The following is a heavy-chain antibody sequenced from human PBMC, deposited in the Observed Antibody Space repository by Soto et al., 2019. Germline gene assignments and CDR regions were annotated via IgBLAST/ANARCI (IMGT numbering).Heavy chain of an antibody. J-gene: IGHJ4*02. V-gene: IGHV3-30*18. CDR3: AKDHDYEPVNSRGTLRYYFDY. Sequence: QVQLVESGGGVVQPGRSLRLSCAASGFTFSSYGMHWVRQAPGKGLEWVAVISYDGSNKYYADSVKGRFTISRDNSKNTLYLQMNSLRAEDTVVYYCAKDHDYEPVNSRGTLRYYFDYWGQGTLVTVSS. CDR1: GFTFSSYG. D-gene: IGHD4-17*01. CDR2: ISYDGSNK.